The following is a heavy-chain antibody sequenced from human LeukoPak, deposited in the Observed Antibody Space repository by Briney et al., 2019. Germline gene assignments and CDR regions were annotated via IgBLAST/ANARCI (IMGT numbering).Heavy chain of an antibody. CDR3: AREDRGYDILTGYYGTGYYYGMDV. CDR1: GFTFSSYA. J-gene: IGHJ6*02. V-gene: IGHV3-66*01. D-gene: IGHD3-9*01. Sequence: PGGSLRLSCAASGFTFSSYAMSWVRQAPGKGLEWVSVIYSGGSTYYADSVKGRFTISRDNSKNTLYLQMNSLRAEDTAVYYCAREDRGYDILTGYYGTGYYYGMDVWGQGTTVTVSS. CDR2: IYSGGST.